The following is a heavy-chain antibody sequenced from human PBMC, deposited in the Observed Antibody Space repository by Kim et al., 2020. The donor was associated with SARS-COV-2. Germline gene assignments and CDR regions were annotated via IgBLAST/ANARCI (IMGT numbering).Heavy chain of an antibody. D-gene: IGHD1-26*01. CDR3: AKDLKSGGYYYYYGMDV. V-gene: IGHV3-30*02. Sequence: SAQGRPTITRDKSQNTLYLQVNSLRAEDTAVYYCAKDLKSGGYYYYYGMDVWGQGTTVTVSS. J-gene: IGHJ6*02.